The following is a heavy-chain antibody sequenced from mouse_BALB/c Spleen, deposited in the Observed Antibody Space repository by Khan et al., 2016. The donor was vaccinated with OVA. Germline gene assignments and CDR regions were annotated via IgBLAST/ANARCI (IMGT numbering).Heavy chain of an antibody. CDR1: GYSFTSYY. CDR3: ARHGYVAWFAY. Sequence: VQLQQSGPELMKPGASVKISCKASGYSFTSYYIHWVKQRHGKSLEWIGYIDPFNGGTSYNPKFKGKATLTVDKSSSTAYMHLSSLTSDDSAVYYCARHGYVAWFAYWGHGTLVTVSA. CDR2: IDPFNGGT. V-gene: IGHV1S135*01. J-gene: IGHJ3*01. D-gene: IGHD2-2*01.